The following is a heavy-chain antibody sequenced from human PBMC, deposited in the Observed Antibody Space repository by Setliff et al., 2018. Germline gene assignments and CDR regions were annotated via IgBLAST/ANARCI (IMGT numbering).Heavy chain of an antibody. Sequence: GESLKISCKGSGYSFTSYWIGWVRQMPGKGLEWMGIIYPGDSDTRYSPSFQGQVTISADKSISTAYLQWSGLKASDTAMYYCARHEFTYYYDSSGYFRPRGAFDIWGQGTMVTVSS. J-gene: IGHJ3*02. CDR3: ARHEFTYYYDSSGYFRPRGAFDI. D-gene: IGHD3-22*01. CDR1: GYSFTSYW. CDR2: IYPGDSDT. V-gene: IGHV5-51*01.